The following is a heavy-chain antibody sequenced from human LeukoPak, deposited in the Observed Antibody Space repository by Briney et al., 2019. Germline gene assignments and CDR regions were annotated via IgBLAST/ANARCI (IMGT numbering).Heavy chain of an antibody. V-gene: IGHV4-4*02. D-gene: IGHD1-26*01. Sequence: KTSGTLSLTCAVSGGSISSSNWWSWVRQPPGKGLEWIGEIYHSGSTNYNPSLKSRVTISVDKSKNQFSLKLSSVTAADTAVYYCARHRTSGSYLTQLALDIWGQGTMVTVSS. J-gene: IGHJ3*02. CDR3: ARHRTSGSYLTQLALDI. CDR1: GGSISSSNW. CDR2: IYHSGST.